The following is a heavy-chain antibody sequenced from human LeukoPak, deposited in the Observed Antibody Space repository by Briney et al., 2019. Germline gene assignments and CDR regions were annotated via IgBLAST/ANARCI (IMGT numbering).Heavy chain of an antibody. Sequence: GGSLRLSCAASGFTFSSYDMHWVRQATGKGLEWVSTIGTAGDTYYPGSVKGRFTVSRDNARNSLYLQMNSLRAEDTAVYYCARDRGAATGTVSLDFWGQGTLVTVSS. CDR3: ARDRGAATGTVSLDF. CDR2: IGTAGDT. V-gene: IGHV3-13*01. D-gene: IGHD6-13*01. CDR1: GFTFSSYD. J-gene: IGHJ4*02.